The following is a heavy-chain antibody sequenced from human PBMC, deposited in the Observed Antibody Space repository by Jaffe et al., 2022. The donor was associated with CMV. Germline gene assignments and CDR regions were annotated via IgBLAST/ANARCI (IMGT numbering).Heavy chain of an antibody. V-gene: IGHV3-7*01. CDR2: IKQDGSEK. CDR3: ARERYDFWSGYHHDAFDI. J-gene: IGHJ3*02. D-gene: IGHD3-3*01. CDR1: GFTFSSYW. Sequence: EVQLVESGGGLVQPGGSLRLSCAASGFTFSSYWMSWVRQAPGKGLEWVANIKQDGSEKYYVDSVKGRFTISRDNAKNSLYLQMNSLRAEDTAVYYCARERYDFWSGYHHDAFDIWGQGTMVTVSS.